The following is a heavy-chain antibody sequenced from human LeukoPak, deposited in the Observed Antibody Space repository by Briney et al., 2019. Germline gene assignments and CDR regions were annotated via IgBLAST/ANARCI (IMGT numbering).Heavy chain of an antibody. CDR2: IFYNGGT. D-gene: IGHD3-22*01. Sequence: SETLSLTCTVSGGSINSGGYDWNWIRQHPGKGLEWIGYIFYNGGTNYNPSLKSRVTISVDTSKNQFSLKLSSVTAADTAVYYCARWYYDSSGYFDYWGQGTLVTVSS. CDR1: GGSINSGGYD. J-gene: IGHJ4*02. V-gene: IGHV4-31*03. CDR3: ARWYYDSSGYFDY.